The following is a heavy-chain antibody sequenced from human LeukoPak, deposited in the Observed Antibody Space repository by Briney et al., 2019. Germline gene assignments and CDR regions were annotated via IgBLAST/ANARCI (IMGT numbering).Heavy chain of an antibody. J-gene: IGHJ6*02. V-gene: IGHV3-23*01. Sequence: GSLRLSCAASGLTGSHNYVSWVRQAPGKGLEWVSAISGSGGSTYYADSVKGRFTISRDNSKNTLYLQMNSLRAEDTAVYYCAKDLEGYYYDFWSGSYPYYYYYGMDVWGQGTTVTVSS. CDR2: ISGSGGST. CDR3: AKDLEGYYYDFWSGSYPYYYYYGMDV. D-gene: IGHD3-3*01. CDR1: GLTGSHNY.